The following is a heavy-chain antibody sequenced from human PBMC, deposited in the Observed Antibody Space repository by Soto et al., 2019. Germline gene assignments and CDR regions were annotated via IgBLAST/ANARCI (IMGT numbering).Heavy chain of an antibody. CDR2: VRGNGDPP. D-gene: IGHD2-15*01. V-gene: IGHV3-64D*06. CDR1: GVTFSSYA. Sequence: GGSLRLSCSTSGVTFSSYAMHWVRQSQGKGLEYISGVRGNGDPPFYADSVKGRFTISRDNSKNTVYLQMSSLSADDAAVYYCVKSRGGNNFDFFDWGQGTLVTVSS. J-gene: IGHJ4*02. CDR3: VKSRGGNNFDFFD.